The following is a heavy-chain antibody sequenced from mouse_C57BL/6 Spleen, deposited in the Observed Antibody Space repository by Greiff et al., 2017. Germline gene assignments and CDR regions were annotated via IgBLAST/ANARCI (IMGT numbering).Heavy chain of an antibody. CDR2: INPGSGGT. CDR3: ARGFTTVVATDWYFGV. CDR1: GYAFTNYL. Sequence: QVHVKQSGAELVRPGTSVKVSCKASGYAFTNYLIEWVKQRPGQGLEWIGVINPGSGGTNYNEKFKGKATLTADKSSSTSYMKLSSLTSEDSAVYFCARGFTTVVATDWYFGVWGTGTTFTVSS. J-gene: IGHJ1*03. D-gene: IGHD1-1*01. V-gene: IGHV1-54*01.